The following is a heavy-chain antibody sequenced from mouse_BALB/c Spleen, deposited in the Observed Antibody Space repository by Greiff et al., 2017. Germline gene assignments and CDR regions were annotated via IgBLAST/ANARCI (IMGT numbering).Heavy chain of an antibody. CDR1: GYSITSGYY. Sequence: EVQLQESGPGLVKPSQSLSLTCSVTGYSITSGYYWNWIRQFPGNKLEWMGYISYDGSNNYNPSLKNRISITRDTSKNQFFLKLNSVTTEDTATYYCAREDFITTNVWGAGTTVTVSS. CDR2: ISYDGSN. D-gene: IGHD1-1*01. CDR3: AREDFITTNV. V-gene: IGHV3-6*02. J-gene: IGHJ1*01.